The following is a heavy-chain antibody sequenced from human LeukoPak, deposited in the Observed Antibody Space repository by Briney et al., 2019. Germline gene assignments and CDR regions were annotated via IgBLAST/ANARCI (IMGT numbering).Heavy chain of an antibody. CDR1: GGTFSSYA. Sequence: ASVKVSCKASGGTFSSYAISWVRQAPGQGLEWMGWLNPASGATRYAQKFQDRVTMTRDSSITTGYLDLDRLRSDDTAVYYCARVAVTTPFDYWGQGTLVTVSS. CDR3: ARVAVTTPFDY. V-gene: IGHV1-2*02. D-gene: IGHD4-17*01. J-gene: IGHJ4*02. CDR2: LNPASGAT.